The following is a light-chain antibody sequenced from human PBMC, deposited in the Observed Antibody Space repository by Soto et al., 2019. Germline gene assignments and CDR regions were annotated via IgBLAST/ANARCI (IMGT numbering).Light chain of an antibody. V-gene: IGLV2-14*01. Sequence: QSALTQPASVSGSPGQSITLSCTGTSSDVGGYHFVSWYQQHPGTAPKLMIYDVTNRPSGVSNRFSGSKSGNTASLTISGLQPEYEADYYCSSYTSSSTVVFGGGTKLTVL. CDR3: SSYTSSSTVV. CDR2: DVT. J-gene: IGLJ2*01. CDR1: SSDVGGYHF.